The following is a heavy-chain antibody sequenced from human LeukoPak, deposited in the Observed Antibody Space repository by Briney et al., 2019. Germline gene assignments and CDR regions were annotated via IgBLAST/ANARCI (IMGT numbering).Heavy chain of an antibody. CDR1: GYTFIDYY. V-gene: IGHV1-2*02. Sequence: ASVKVSCKASGYTFIDYYMYWVRQAPGQGLEWMGWTNLNSGDTHYAQKFQGRVTMTRDTSISTAYMELSRLRSDDTAVYYCATQRGSYLWGTDFDYWGQGTLVTVSS. CDR3: ATQRGSYLWGTDFDY. D-gene: IGHD3-16*01. J-gene: IGHJ4*02. CDR2: TNLNSGDT.